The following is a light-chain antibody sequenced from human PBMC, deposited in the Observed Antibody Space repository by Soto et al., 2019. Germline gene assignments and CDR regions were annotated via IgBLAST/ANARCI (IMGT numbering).Light chain of an antibody. CDR2: AAS. CDR3: QHNGRS. V-gene: IGKV3-20*01. J-gene: IGKJ5*01. CDR1: QSVSSN. Sequence: EIVLTQSPATLSLSPGERATLSCRASQSVSSNLAWYQQKPGQAPRLLIYAASTRATGISDRFSGSGSGTDFTLVISRLDPDDFAVYYCQHNGRSFGQGTRLEI.